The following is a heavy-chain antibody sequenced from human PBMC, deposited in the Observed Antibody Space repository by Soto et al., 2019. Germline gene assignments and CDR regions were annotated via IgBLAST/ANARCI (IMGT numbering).Heavy chain of an antibody. J-gene: IGHJ4*02. CDR3: ARRRCSSTSCYEFDY. D-gene: IGHD2-2*01. V-gene: IGHV3-66*01. CDR2: IYSGGST. CDR1: GFTVSSNY. Sequence: GGSLRLSCAASGFTVSSNYMSWVRQAPGKGLEWVSVIYSGGSTYYADSVKGRFTISRDNSKNTLYLQMNSLRAEDTAVYYCARRRCSSTSCYEFDYWGQGTLVTVSS.